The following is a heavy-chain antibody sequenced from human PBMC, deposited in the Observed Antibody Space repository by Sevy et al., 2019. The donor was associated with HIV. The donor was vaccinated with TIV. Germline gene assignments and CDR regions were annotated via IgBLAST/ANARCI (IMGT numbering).Heavy chain of an antibody. J-gene: IGHJ5*02. D-gene: IGHD3-10*01. CDR1: GFTFNIYE. Sequence: GGSLRLSCVVSGFTFNIYEMDWVRQAPGKGLEWVSYISSSGSMIYYAESVKGRFSISRDNVKNSLFLQMNNLRAEDTAIYYCARDGSRFGEYGSDHWGQGALVTVSS. CDR2: ISSSGSMI. V-gene: IGHV3-48*03. CDR3: ARDGSRFGEYGSDH.